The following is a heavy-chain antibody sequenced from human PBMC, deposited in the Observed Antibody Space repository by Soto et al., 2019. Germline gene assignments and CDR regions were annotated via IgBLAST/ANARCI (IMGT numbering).Heavy chain of an antibody. CDR3: AGWFLEWGMDV. V-gene: IGHV3-7*05. CDR1: GFTFSRFW. D-gene: IGHD3-3*01. Sequence: HPGGSLRLSCAASGFTFSRFWMSWVRQAPGKGLDWVASINQDESEKYYADSVKGQFTISRDNARNSLYLQMNSLRAEDTAVYYCAGWFLEWGMDVWGQGTTVTVSS. J-gene: IGHJ6*02. CDR2: INQDESEK.